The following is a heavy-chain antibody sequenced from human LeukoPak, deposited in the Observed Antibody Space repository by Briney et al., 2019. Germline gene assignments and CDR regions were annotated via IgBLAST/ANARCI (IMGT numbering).Heavy chain of an antibody. Sequence: SETLSLTYAVSGYSISSSNWWGWVRQPPGEGLEWIAYIYYSGSTYYNPSLKSRVTMSVDTSKNQFSLKLSSVTAVDTAVYYCARSLRGYYFDYWGQGILVTVPS. D-gene: IGHD3-16*01. CDR1: GYSISSSNW. CDR3: ARSLRGYYFDY. CDR2: IYYSGST. V-gene: IGHV4-28*01. J-gene: IGHJ4*02.